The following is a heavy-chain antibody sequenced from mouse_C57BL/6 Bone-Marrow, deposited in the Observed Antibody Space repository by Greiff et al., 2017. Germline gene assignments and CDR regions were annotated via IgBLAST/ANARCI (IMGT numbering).Heavy chain of an antibody. CDR3: ARRRAVRLPWFAY. V-gene: IGHV1-81*01. J-gene: IGHJ3*01. D-gene: IGHD2-14*01. Sequence: VQLQQSGAELARPGASVKLSCKASGYTFTSYGISWVKQRTGQGLEWIGEIYPRSGNTYYNEKFKGKATLTADKSSSTAYMELRSLTSEDAAVYFCARRRAVRLPWFAYWGQGTLVTVSA. CDR2: IYPRSGNT. CDR1: GYTFTSYG.